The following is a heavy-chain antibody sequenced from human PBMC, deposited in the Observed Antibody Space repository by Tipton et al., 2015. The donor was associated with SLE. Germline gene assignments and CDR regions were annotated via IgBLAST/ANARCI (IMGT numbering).Heavy chain of an antibody. CDR1: GFIVRSHY. Sequence: GSLRLSCAASGFIVRSHYMSWVRQAPGKGLEWVSVIYSGETTYYADSVKGRFAISRDNSKNTLYLQMNSLRAEDTAVYYCAREYYFGLDVWGHGTTVTVSS. CDR3: AREYYFGLDV. CDR2: IYSGETT. V-gene: IGHV3-66*01. J-gene: IGHJ6*02. D-gene: IGHD3-16*01.